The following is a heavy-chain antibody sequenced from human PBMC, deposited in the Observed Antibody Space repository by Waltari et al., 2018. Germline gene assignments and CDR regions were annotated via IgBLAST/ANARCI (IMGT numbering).Heavy chain of an antibody. CDR1: GGSISGYP. CDR3: ARDQGPGYFDY. V-gene: IGHV4-4*07. CDR2: IYISGAP. J-gene: IGHJ4*02. Sequence: QMQLQESGPGLVKPSETLSLTCTVSGGSISGYPWSWIPQPAGKGLEWVGHIYISGAPNFNPSLNSRGTMSVDPSKNQFSLKLSSVTAADTAVYYCARDQGPGYFDYWDQGTLVTVSS.